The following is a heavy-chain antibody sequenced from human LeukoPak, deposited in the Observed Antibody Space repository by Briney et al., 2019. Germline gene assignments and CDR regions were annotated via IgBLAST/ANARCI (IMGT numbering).Heavy chain of an antibody. Sequence: SETLSLTCTGGSISDYYWSWIRQPPGKGLEWIGEINHSGSTNYNPSLKSRVTISVDTSKNQFSLKLSSVTAADTAVYYCAREGPDAAVAPLDFDYWGQGTLVTVSS. CDR1: GSISDYY. D-gene: IGHD1-14*01. CDR3: AREGPDAAVAPLDFDY. J-gene: IGHJ4*02. V-gene: IGHV4-34*01. CDR2: INHSGST.